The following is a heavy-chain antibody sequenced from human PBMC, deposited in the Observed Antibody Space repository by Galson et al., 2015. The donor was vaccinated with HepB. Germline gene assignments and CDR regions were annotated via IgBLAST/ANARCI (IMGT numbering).Heavy chain of an antibody. CDR2: ISSSSSYI. CDR3: ARDRVVRGVINHVSSLWFDS. V-gene: IGHV3-21*01. D-gene: IGHD3-10*01. CDR1: GFTFSSYS. Sequence: SLRLSCAASGFTFSSYSMNWGRQAPGKGLEWVSSISSSSSYIYYADSVKGRFTISRDNAKNSLYLQMNSLRAEDTAVYYCARDRVVRGVINHVSSLWFDSWGQGTLVTVSS. J-gene: IGHJ5*01.